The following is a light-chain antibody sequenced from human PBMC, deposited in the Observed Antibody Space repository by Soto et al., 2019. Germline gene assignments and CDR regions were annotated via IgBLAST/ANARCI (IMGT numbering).Light chain of an antibody. J-gene: IGKJ3*01. CDR3: QQRSNWPPIFT. CDR1: QSVSSY. V-gene: IGKV3-11*01. CDR2: DAT. Sequence: EIVLTQSPATLSLSPGERATLSCRASQSVSSYLAWYQQKPGQAPRLLIYDATNRATGIPARFSGSGSGTDFTLTISSLEPEDFAVYYCQQRSNWPPIFTFRPWTKVDIK.